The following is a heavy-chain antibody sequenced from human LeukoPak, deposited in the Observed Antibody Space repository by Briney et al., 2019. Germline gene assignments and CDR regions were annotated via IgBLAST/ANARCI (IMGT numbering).Heavy chain of an antibody. Sequence: QPGRSLRLSCAASGLTFSSLAMHWVPTAPGKGLGGVSNIKQDGSEKYYVDSVKGRFTISRDNAKNSLYLQMNSLRAEDTAVYYCARDRPPLWFGELYDYWGQGTLVTVSS. J-gene: IGHJ4*02. CDR2: IKQDGSEK. V-gene: IGHV3-7*01. D-gene: IGHD3-10*01. CDR3: ARDRPPLWFGELYDY. CDR1: GLTFSSLA.